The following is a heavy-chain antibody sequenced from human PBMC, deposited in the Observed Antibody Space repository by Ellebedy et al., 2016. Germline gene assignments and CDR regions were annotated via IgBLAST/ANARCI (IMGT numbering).Heavy chain of an antibody. J-gene: IGHJ4*02. CDR3: ARLGYSYGYNFDY. CDR2: IYYSGST. Sequence: GSLRLSCTVSGGSISSYYWSWIRQPPGKGLEWIGYIYYSGSTNYNPSLKSRVTISVDTSKNQFSLKLSSVTAADTAVYYCARLGYSYGYNFDYWGQGTLVTVSS. V-gene: IGHV4-59*08. CDR1: GGSISSYY. D-gene: IGHD5-18*01.